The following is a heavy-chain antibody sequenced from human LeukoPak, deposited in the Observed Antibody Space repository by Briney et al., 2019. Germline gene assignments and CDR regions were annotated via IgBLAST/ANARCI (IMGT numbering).Heavy chain of an antibody. J-gene: IGHJ4*02. CDR2: IYFSGST. V-gene: IGHV4-59*11. D-gene: IGHD6-19*01. CDR1: GGSITNHY. Sequence: SETLSLTCAVSGGSITNHYWTWIRQPPGKGLEWIGYIYFSGSTNYNPSLKSRVTISVNTSKNQFSLKLSSVTAADTAVYFCARGGAWSDYWGQGALVTVSP. CDR3: ARGGAWSDY.